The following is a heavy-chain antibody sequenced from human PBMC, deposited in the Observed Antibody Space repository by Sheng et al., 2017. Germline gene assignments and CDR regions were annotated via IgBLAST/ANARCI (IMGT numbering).Heavy chain of an antibody. J-gene: IGHJ4*02. CDR2: INPNTGGP. V-gene: IGHV1-2*02. CDR1: GYTFTAYY. Sequence: QVQLVQSGAEVKKPGASVKVSCETSGYTFTAYYLHWVRQAPGQGLEWVGWINPNTGGPIYAQKFQGRVTMTRDTSISTAYMELSSLTSDDTAVYYCARPNYYGDYGYWGQGTLVTVSS. D-gene: IGHD4-17*01. CDR3: ARPNYYGDYGY.